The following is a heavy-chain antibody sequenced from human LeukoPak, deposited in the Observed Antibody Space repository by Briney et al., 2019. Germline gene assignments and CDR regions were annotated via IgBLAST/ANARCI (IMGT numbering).Heavy chain of an antibody. CDR2: LYSDGTT. D-gene: IGHD5-18*01. Sequence: PGGSLRLSCAASGFTVNSNYMSWVRQAPGKGLEWVSVLYSDGTTYYADSVKGRFTISRDNSKNTLYLQMNSLRAEDTAVYYCAKVRGYTYGDDYWGQGTLVTVSS. CDR3: AKVRGYTYGDDY. V-gene: IGHV3-53*01. CDR1: GFTVNSNY. J-gene: IGHJ4*02.